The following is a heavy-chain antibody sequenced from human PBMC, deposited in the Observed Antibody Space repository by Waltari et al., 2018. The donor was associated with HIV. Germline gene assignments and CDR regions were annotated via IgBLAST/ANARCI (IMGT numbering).Heavy chain of an antibody. Sequence: QVQLVESGGGVVQPGRSLRLSCAASGFTFSSYAMHWVRQAPGKGMGLVAVIASDGTNKYYADSVKGRFTISRDNSNNTLYLQMNDLRPEDTAVYYCARGGVLGWYFDLWGRGTLVTVSS. CDR2: IASDGTNK. D-gene: IGHD2-8*01. V-gene: IGHV3-30-3*01. J-gene: IGHJ2*01. CDR1: GFTFSSYA. CDR3: ARGGVLGWYFDL.